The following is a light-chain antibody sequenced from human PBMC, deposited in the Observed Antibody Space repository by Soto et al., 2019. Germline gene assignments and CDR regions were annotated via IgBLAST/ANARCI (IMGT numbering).Light chain of an antibody. CDR3: QSYDSRLSGSV. J-gene: IGLJ2*01. CDR1: SSNIGAGYD. V-gene: IGLV1-40*01. Sequence: QSVLTQPPSVSGAPGQRVTISCTGSSSNIGAGYDVHWYQQLPGTAPKLLMYGNTNRPSGVPDRFSGSKSDTSASLAITGLQAEDEADYYCQSYDSRLSGSVFGGGTQLTVL. CDR2: GNT.